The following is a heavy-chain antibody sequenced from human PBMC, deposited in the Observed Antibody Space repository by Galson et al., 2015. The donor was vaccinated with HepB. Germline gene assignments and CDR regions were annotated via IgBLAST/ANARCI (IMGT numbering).Heavy chain of an antibody. D-gene: IGHD6-13*01. CDR2: INAGNGNT. CDR3: ARGSGSWYGGASLDY. CDR1: GYTFTSYA. Sequence: SVKVSCKASGYTFTSYAMHWVRQAPGQRLEWMGWINAGNGNTKYSQKFQGRVTITRDTSASTAYMELSSLRSEDTAVYYCARGSGSWYGGASLDYWGQGTLVTVSS. V-gene: IGHV1-3*01. J-gene: IGHJ4*02.